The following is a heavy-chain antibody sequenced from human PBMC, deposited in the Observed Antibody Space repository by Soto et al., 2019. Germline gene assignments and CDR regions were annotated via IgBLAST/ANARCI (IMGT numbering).Heavy chain of an antibody. CDR3: AKDGDFWSGYYVWEGGRGYYYGMDV. V-gene: IGHV3-23*01. J-gene: IGHJ6*02. D-gene: IGHD3-3*01. CDR1: GFTFSSYA. CDR2: ISGSGGST. Sequence: GSLRLSCAASGFTFSSYAMSWVRQAPGKGLEWVSAISGSGGSTYYADSVKGRFTISRDNSKNTLYLQMNSLRAEDTAVYYCAKDGDFWSGYYVWEGGRGYYYGMDVRGQRTTVTVSS.